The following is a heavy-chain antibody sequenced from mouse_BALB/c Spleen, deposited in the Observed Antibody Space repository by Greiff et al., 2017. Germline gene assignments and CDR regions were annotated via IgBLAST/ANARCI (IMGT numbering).Heavy chain of an antibody. Sequence: EVHLVESGGDLVKPGGSLKLSCAASGFTFSSYGMSWVRQTPDKRLEWVATISSGGSYTYYPDSVKGRFTISRDNAKNTLYLQMSSLKSEDTAMYYCARFITTASYAMDYWGQGTSVTVSS. CDR3: ARFITTASYAMDY. D-gene: IGHD1-2*01. CDR1: GFTFSSYG. J-gene: IGHJ4*01. CDR2: ISSGGSYT. V-gene: IGHV5-6*01.